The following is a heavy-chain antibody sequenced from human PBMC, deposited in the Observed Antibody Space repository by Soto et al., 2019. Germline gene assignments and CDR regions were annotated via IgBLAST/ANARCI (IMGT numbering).Heavy chain of an antibody. J-gene: IGHJ5*02. D-gene: IGHD3-16*01. CDR1: GYGFFGYW. CDR2: IYPDDSET. V-gene: IGHV5-51*01. CDR3: ARFGGPGLSHNWFDA. Sequence: PGESLKISCQGSGYGFFGYWIGWVRQTPGKGLEWMGIIYPDDSETRYSQSFRGQVTLSADLSISTAYLHWTSVQASDSAIYYCARFGGPGLSHNWFDAWGQGTLVTVSS.